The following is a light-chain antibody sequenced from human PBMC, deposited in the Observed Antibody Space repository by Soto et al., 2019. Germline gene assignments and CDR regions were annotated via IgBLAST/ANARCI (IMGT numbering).Light chain of an antibody. V-gene: IGKV1-33*01. CDR2: DAS. Sequence: DIQMTQSPSSLSASVGDRVIITCQASQDISNFLNWYQQKPGKAPKLLIYDASNMETGVPSRFSGSGSGTDFTFTISSLQPEDFATYYCQHYDSLPLTFGRGTNVEIK. J-gene: IGKJ4*01. CDR1: QDISNF. CDR3: QHYDSLPLT.